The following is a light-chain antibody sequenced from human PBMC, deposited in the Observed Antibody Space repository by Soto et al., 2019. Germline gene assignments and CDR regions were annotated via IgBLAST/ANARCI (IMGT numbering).Light chain of an antibody. CDR2: GAS. CDR3: QQYNNWPPDRT. Sequence: EIGMTQSPATLSVSPGERATLSCRASQSVGSNLAWYQQKPGQAPRLLIYGASPRATGIPARFSGSGSGTEFTLTISSLQSEDFAIYFCQQYNNWPPDRTFGQGTKVEIK. J-gene: IGKJ1*01. CDR1: QSVGSN. V-gene: IGKV3-15*01.